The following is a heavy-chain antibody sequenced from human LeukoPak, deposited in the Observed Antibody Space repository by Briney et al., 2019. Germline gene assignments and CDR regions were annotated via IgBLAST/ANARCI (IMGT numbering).Heavy chain of an antibody. J-gene: IGHJ4*02. CDR3: ARDGPTYCSSTSCYAFDY. CDR2: IYHSGST. CDR1: GGSISSSNW. D-gene: IGHD2-2*01. Sequence: PSGTPSLTCAVSGGSISSSNWWWSWVRQPPGKGLEWIGEIYHSGSTNYNPSLKSRVAISVDTSKNQFSLKLSSVTAADTAVYYCARDGPTYCSSTSCYAFDYWGQGTLVTVSS. V-gene: IGHV4-4*02.